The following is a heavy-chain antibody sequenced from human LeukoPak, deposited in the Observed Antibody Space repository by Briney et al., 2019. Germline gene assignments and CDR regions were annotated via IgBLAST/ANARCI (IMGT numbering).Heavy chain of an antibody. Sequence: GGSLRLSCAASGFTFSSYGMHWVRQAPGKGLEWVAFIRYDGSNKYYADSVKGRFTISRDNSKNTLYLQMNSLRAEDTAAYYCEIAAAVNYWGQGTLVAVSS. D-gene: IGHD6-13*01. CDR3: EIAAAVNY. CDR1: GFTFSSYG. J-gene: IGHJ4*02. CDR2: IRYDGSNK. V-gene: IGHV3-30*02.